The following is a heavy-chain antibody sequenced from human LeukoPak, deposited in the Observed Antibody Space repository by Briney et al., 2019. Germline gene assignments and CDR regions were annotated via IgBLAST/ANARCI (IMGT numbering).Heavy chain of an antibody. CDR1: GYSFTSYW. CDR3: ARLHDSSPPYFDK. CDR2: IYPGDSDT. Sequence: KYGESLKISCKGSGYSFTSYWIGWVRQMPGKGLEWMGIIYPGDSDTRYSLSFQGQVTISADTSFSSTYVQWSSLRASDTAIYYCARLHDSSPPYFDKWGQGTLVTVSS. J-gene: IGHJ4*02. D-gene: IGHD3-22*01. V-gene: IGHV5-51*01.